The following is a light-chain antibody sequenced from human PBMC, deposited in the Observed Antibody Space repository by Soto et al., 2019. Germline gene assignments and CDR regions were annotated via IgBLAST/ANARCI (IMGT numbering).Light chain of an antibody. V-gene: IGKV1D-12*01. CDR1: QGVSNW. J-gene: IGKJ1*01. CDR3: QQSHSVPRT. Sequence: DIQLTQSPSSVSASVGDRVTITCWASQGVSNWLAWYRQKAGKAPELLIYSASSLQSGVPPRFRGSGSETVFTLTISSLQPQDSAVYYWQQSHSVPRTFGQGPTVEIK. CDR2: SAS.